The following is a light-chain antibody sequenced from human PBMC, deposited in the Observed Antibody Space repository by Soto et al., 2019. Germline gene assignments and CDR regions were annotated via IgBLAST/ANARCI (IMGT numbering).Light chain of an antibody. V-gene: IGKV3-15*01. CDR3: QHYDHWPPFT. CDR2: DAS. Sequence: EIVLTQFPATVSVSPGETVTLSCRASQRLTDTLAWYQQKPGQAPRLLIYDASTRATGIPARFSGSGSGTEFTLTISSLQSEDSAIYVCQHYDHWPPFTFGPGTKVNVK. CDR1: QRLTDT. J-gene: IGKJ3*01.